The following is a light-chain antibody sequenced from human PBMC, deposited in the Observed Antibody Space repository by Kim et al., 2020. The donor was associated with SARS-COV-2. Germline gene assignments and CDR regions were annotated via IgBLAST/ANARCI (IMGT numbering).Light chain of an antibody. CDR2: AAS. V-gene: IGKV1-12*01. CDR3: QQANSFPLT. J-gene: IGKJ4*01. CDR1: QYISRW. Sequence: DIQMTQSPSSVSASVGDRVTITCRASQYISRWLAWYQQKPGKAPKLLIYAASSFQSGVPSRFSGSTSGTDFTLTISGLQPEDVATYYCQQANSFPLTFGGGTKVAIK.